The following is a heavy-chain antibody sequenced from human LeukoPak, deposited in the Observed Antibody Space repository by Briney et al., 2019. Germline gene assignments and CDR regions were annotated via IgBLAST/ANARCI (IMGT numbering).Heavy chain of an antibody. J-gene: IGHJ4*02. D-gene: IGHD5-18*01. CDR1: GFTFSTSG. V-gene: IGHV3-30*02. Sequence: GGSLRLSCVASGFTFSTSGMHWVRQSTGKGLDWVAFIRNDGNKYNYAESVKGRFTISRDNSKNTLYLQMDSLSAEDTAVYYCVKVDTWGQGILVTVSS. CDR2: IRNDGNKY. CDR3: VKVDT.